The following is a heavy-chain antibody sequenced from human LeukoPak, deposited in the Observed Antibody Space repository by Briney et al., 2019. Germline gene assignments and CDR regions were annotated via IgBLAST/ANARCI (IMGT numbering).Heavy chain of an antibody. Sequence: GGSLRLSCAASGFTFSSYAMSWVRQAPGKGLEWVSAISGSGGSTYYADSVKGRFTISRDNSKNTLYLQMNSLRAEDTAVYYCARDRPSRTIQLWLYYYYGMDVWGQGTTVTVSS. CDR2: ISGSGGST. CDR3: ARDRPSRTIQLWLYYYYGMDV. J-gene: IGHJ6*02. V-gene: IGHV3-23*01. D-gene: IGHD5-18*01. CDR1: GFTFSSYA.